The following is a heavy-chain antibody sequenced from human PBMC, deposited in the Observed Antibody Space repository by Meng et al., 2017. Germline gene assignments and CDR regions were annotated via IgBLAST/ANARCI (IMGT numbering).Heavy chain of an antibody. CDR1: GGTFSSYA. Sequence: QVQLVQPGAEGKKPWSSVKVPGKASGGTFSSYAISWVRQAPGQGLEWMGGIIPIFGTANYAQKFQGRVTITADESTSTAYMELSSLRSEDTAVYYCARDQGSKATKFDYWGQGTLVTVSS. CDR2: IIPIFGTA. J-gene: IGHJ4*02. D-gene: IGHD5-24*01. V-gene: IGHV1-69*01. CDR3: ARDQGSKATKFDY.